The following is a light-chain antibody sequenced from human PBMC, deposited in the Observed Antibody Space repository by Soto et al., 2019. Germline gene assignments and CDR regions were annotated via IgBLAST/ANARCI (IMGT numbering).Light chain of an antibody. CDR3: CSYAGSFIFV. V-gene: IGLV2-11*01. Sequence: QSALTQPRSVSGSPGQSVTISCTGTSSDIGNYNYVSWYQQYPGKAPKLIIYDVSKRPSGIPDRFFGSKFGNTASLTISGLQAEGEADYYCCSYAGSFIFVFGTGTKGTV. J-gene: IGLJ1*01. CDR1: SSDIGNYNY. CDR2: DVS.